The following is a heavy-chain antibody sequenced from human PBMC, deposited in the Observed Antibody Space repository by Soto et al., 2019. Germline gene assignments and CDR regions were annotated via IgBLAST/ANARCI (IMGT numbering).Heavy chain of an antibody. Sequence: PGGSLRLSCAASGFTFSSYAMSWVRQAPGKGLEWVSAISGSGGSTYYADSVKGRFTISGDNSKNTLYLQTDSLRAEDTAVYYCARVRITMVREGLSSYCYYMDVWGKGTKVTVSS. V-gene: IGHV3-23*01. CDR2: ISGSGGST. CDR3: ARVRITMVREGLSSYCYYMDV. J-gene: IGHJ6*03. D-gene: IGHD3-10*01. CDR1: GFTFSSYA.